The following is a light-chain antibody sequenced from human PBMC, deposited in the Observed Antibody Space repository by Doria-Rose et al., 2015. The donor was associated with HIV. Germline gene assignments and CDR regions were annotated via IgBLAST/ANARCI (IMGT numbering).Light chain of an antibody. J-gene: IGLJ2*01. CDR1: KLGDKY. V-gene: IGLV3-1*01. CDR2: QDT. CDR3: QAWDSSTAV. Sequence: ELTQPPSVSVSPGQTANITCSGNKLGDKYAYWYQQRPGQSTVLVIYQDTKRPSGIPERFSGSNSGNTATLTISETQAMDETDYFCQAWDSSTAVFGGGTKLTVL.